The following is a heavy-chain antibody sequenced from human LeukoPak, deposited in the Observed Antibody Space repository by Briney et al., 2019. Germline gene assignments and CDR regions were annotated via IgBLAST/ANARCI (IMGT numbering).Heavy chain of an antibody. D-gene: IGHD3-10*01. CDR1: GGSISSY. CDR2: IYFTGTT. V-gene: IGHV4-59*01. J-gene: IGHJ4*02. Sequence: SETLSLTCTVSGGSISSYWSWIRQSPGKGLEWIGYIYFTGTTNYNPSLKSGLTISIDTSRNQFSLKLSSATAADTAIYYCVNGGSYLTKWGQGTLVTVSS. CDR3: VNGGSYLTK.